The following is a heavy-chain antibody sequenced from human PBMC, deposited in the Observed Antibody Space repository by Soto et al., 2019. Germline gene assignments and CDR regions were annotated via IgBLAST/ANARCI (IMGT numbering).Heavy chain of an antibody. V-gene: IGHV1-18*01. Sequence: QAQLVQSGAEVQKPGASVKVSCKASGYTFTTYGISWLRQAPGQGLEWMGWINTNNDDTKYAQNFQGRVTMTTDTSTSTAYMEVRSLTSDDTAVYYCARKGCFGTCNWFDPWGQGTLVTVSS. CDR1: GYTFTTYG. CDR3: ARKGCFGTCNWFDP. CDR2: INTNNDDT. D-gene: IGHD2-15*01. J-gene: IGHJ5*02.